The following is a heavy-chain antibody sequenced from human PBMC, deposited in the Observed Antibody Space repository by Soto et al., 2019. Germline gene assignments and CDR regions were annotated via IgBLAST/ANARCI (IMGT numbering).Heavy chain of an antibody. CDR3: ARGRYCASGSCASDY. CDR1: GYTFSSYN. Sequence: QLMQSGAEVKKPGASVQVSCKASGYTFSSYNINWVRQVPGHGLEWLGWISAYNGNTKDAENLQGRVTMTTDTSTSTAYMEMRSLISDDTALYYCARGRYCASGSCASDYWGQGTLVTVSS. CDR2: ISAYNGNT. D-gene: IGHD2-15*01. J-gene: IGHJ4*02. V-gene: IGHV1-18*01.